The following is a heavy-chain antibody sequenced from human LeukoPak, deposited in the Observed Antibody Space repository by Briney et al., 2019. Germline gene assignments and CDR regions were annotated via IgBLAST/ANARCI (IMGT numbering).Heavy chain of an antibody. D-gene: IGHD6-13*01. Sequence: GGSLRLSCAASGFTFSSYWMSWVRQAPGKGLEWVANIKQDGSEKYYVDSVKGRFTISRGNAKNSLYLQMNSLRDEDTAVYYCARGLAAAGRLRAFDIWGQGTMVTVSS. CDR3: ARGLAAAGRLRAFDI. CDR2: IKQDGSEK. J-gene: IGHJ3*02. CDR1: GFTFSSYW. V-gene: IGHV3-7*02.